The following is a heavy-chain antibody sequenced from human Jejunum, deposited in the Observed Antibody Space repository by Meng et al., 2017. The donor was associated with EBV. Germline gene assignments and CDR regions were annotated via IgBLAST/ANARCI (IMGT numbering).Heavy chain of an antibody. Sequence: QVQVQASGPGLVQPSGTLSLTCAVSGASISSSHWWSWVRQAPGEGLEWIGEIYYTGRTNYNPSLKSRVSMSIDKSKNQFSLNLNSVTVADTAVYYCATSMSGYSYGYSWGQGTLVTVSS. J-gene: IGHJ5*02. CDR1: GASISSSHW. CDR3: ATSMSGYSYGYS. V-gene: IGHV4-4*02. CDR2: IYYTGRT. D-gene: IGHD5-12*01.